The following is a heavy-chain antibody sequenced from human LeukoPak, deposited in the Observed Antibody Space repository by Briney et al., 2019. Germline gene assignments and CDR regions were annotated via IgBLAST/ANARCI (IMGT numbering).Heavy chain of an antibody. J-gene: IGHJ3*02. CDR1: GGSISSGSYY. Sequence: SQTLSLTCTVSGGSISSGSYYWSWIRQPAGKGLEWIGRIYTSGSTNYNPSLKSRVTISVDTSKNQFSLKLSSVTAADTAVYYCARVLSGYSSGWYLSVDAFDIWGQGTMVTVS. CDR2: IYTSGST. CDR3: ARVLSGYSSGWYLSVDAFDI. V-gene: IGHV4-61*02. D-gene: IGHD6-19*01.